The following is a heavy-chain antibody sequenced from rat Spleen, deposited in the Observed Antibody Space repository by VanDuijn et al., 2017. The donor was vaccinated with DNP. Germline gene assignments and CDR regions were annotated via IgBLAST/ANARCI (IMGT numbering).Heavy chain of an antibody. CDR3: ARPMDYYSGGFAY. Sequence: EVQLVESGGGLVQPGRSLKLSCAASGFTFSDYYMAWVRQAPTKGLEWVEYITFDGGSTYYRDSVKGRFTISRDNAKSTLYLQMNSLRSEDMATYYCARPMDYYSGGFAYWGQGTLVTVSS. CDR2: ITFDGGST. J-gene: IGHJ3*01. D-gene: IGHD1-1*01. V-gene: IGHV5-22*01. CDR1: GFTFSDYY.